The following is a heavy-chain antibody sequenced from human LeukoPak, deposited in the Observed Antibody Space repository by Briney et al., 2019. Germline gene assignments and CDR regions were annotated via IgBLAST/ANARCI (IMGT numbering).Heavy chain of an antibody. J-gene: IGHJ5*02. CDR2: ISSSSSTI. CDR1: GFTFSSYS. CDR3: AREPYYYGSGSHMGNWFDP. V-gene: IGHV3-48*01. Sequence: PGGSLRLSCAASGFTFSSYSMKWVRQAPGKGLEWVSYISSSSSTIYYADSVKGRFTISRDNAKNSLYLQMNSLRAEDTAVYYCAREPYYYGSGSHMGNWFDPWGQGTLVTVSS. D-gene: IGHD3-10*01.